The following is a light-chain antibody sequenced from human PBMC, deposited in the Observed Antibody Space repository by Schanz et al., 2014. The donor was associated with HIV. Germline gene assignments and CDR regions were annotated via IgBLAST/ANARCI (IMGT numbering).Light chain of an antibody. CDR1: SSNIGSNY. V-gene: IGLV1-47*01. J-gene: IGLJ2*01. CDR3: AAWDNSLSAVV. Sequence: QSVLTQPPSASGTPGQRVTISCSGSSSNIGSNYVYWYQQLPGTAPKLLIYKNNQRPSGVPDRFSGSKSGSSATLGITGLQTGDEADYYCAAWDNSLSAVVFGGGTKLTVL. CDR2: KNN.